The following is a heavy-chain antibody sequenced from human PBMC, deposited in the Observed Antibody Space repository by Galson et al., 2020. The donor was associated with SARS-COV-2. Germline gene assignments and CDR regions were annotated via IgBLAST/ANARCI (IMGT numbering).Heavy chain of an antibody. D-gene: IGHD3-22*01. CDR3: ARVYEGYYYCMDV. CDR1: GFTFSSYS. V-gene: IGHV3-21*01. Sequence: GESLKISCAASGFTFSSYSMNWVRQAPGKGLEWVSSISSSSSYIYYADSVKGRFTISRDNAKNSLYLQMNSLRAEDTAVYYCARVYEGYYYCMDVWGKGTTVTISS. J-gene: IGHJ6*03. CDR2: ISSSSSYI.